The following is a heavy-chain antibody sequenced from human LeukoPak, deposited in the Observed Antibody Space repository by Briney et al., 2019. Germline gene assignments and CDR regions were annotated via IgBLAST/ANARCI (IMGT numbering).Heavy chain of an antibody. CDR2: ISYDGSNK. J-gene: IGHJ6*02. CDR3: ARATRIQLINGMDV. Sequence: GGSLRLSCAASGFTFSSYAMHWVRQAPGKGLEWVAVISYDGSNKYYADSVKGRFTISRDNAKNSLYLQMNSLRAEDTAVYYCARATRIQLINGMDVWGQGTTVTVSS. D-gene: IGHD5-18*01. CDR1: GFTFSSYA. V-gene: IGHV3-30*04.